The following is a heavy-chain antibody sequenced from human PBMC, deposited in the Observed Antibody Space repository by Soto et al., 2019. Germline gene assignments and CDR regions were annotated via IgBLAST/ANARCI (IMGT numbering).Heavy chain of an antibody. CDR2: INPSGGST. V-gene: IGHV1-46*01. J-gene: IGHJ6*02. D-gene: IGHD1-20*01. Sequence: ASVKVSCKASGYTFTSYYMHWVRQAPGQGPEWMGIINPSGGSTSYAQKFQGRVTMTRDTSTSTVYMELSSLRSEDTAVYYCASIGWGGLTGTDSYYYGMDVWGQGTTVTVSS. CDR3: ASIGWGGLTGTDSYYYGMDV. CDR1: GYTFTSYY.